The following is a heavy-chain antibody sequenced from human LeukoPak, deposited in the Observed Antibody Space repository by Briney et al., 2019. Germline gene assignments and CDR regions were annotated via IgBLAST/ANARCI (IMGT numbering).Heavy chain of an antibody. Sequence: ASVKVSCKVSGHTVTEFSIHWVRQAPGEGLEWMGGFDPDDAETVFARKFQGRVTMTEDTSTNTAYMELTSLRSEDTAVYYCATGQTTPVLVDTLHFWGQGTLVTVSS. V-gene: IGHV1-24*01. CDR2: FDPDDAET. J-gene: IGHJ4*02. CDR1: GHTVTEFS. CDR3: ATGQTTPVLVDTLHF. D-gene: IGHD4-17*01.